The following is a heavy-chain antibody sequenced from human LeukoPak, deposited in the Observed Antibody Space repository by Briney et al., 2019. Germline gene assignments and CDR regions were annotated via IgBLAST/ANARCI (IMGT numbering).Heavy chain of an antibody. D-gene: IGHD6-13*01. J-gene: IGHJ4*02. CDR3: ARVTGYMTEDYFDY. CDR1: GGSINSYY. Sequence: SETLSLTCTVSGGSINSYYWSWIRQPPGKGLEWIGYIYYSGSTNYNPSLKSRVTISVDTSKNQFSLRLSSVTATDTAVYYCARVTGYMTEDYFDYWGQGTLITVSS. CDR2: IYYSGST. V-gene: IGHV4-59*01.